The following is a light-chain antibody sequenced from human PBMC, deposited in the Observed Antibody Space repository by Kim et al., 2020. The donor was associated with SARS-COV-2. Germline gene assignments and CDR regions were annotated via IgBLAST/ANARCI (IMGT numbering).Light chain of an antibody. J-gene: IGKJ1*01. CDR2: GGS. CDR3: QQYDEWPWT. V-gene: IGKV3-15*01. Sequence: VGIVPPSDSATTRVNNTLAWNQQNPGQPPRLLVYGGSVTPTYIPARFSGSGSKTEYTLTVTSLQSEDFAIYYCQQYDEWPWTFGQGTKVDIK. CDR1: TRVNNT.